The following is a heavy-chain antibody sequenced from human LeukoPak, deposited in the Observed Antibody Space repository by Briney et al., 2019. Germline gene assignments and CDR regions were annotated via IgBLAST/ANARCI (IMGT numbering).Heavy chain of an antibody. CDR3: ARDKGREVDTATVDN. CDR2: ISWNSGSI. J-gene: IGHJ4*02. Sequence: PGGSLRLSCAASGFTFENYAMHWVRQAPGKGLEWVSGISWNSGSIGYADSVKGRFTISRDNAKNSLYLQMSSLRADDTALYYCARDKGREVDTATVDNWGQGTLVTVSS. D-gene: IGHD5-18*01. V-gene: IGHV3-9*01. CDR1: GFTFENYA.